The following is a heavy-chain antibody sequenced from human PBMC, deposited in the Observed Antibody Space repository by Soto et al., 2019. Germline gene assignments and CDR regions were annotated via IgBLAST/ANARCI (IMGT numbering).Heavy chain of an antibody. V-gene: IGHV4-34*01. CDR3: ARDYDILTGLTFDY. CDR2: INHSGST. Sequence: SETLSLTCAVYGGSFSCYYLSWIRQPPGKGLEWIGEINHSGSTNYNPSLKSRVTISVDTSKNQFSLKLSSVTAADTAVYYCARDYDILTGLTFDYWGQGTLVTAPQ. D-gene: IGHD3-9*01. CDR1: GGSFSCYY. J-gene: IGHJ4*02.